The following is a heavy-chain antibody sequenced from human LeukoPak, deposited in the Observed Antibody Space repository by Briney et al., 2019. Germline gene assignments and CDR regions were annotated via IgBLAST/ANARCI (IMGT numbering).Heavy chain of an antibody. CDR3: ARDFPLLSNNYFGMDV. CDR1: GGSISSYY. Sequence: PSETLSLTCTVSGGSISSYYWSWIRQPPGKGLEWIGYIYYSGSTNYNPSLKSRVTISVDTSKNQFSLKLTSVTAADTAIYYCARDFPLLSNNYFGMDVWGKGTTVTVSS. CDR2: IYYSGST. D-gene: IGHD2/OR15-2a*01. V-gene: IGHV4-59*12. J-gene: IGHJ6*04.